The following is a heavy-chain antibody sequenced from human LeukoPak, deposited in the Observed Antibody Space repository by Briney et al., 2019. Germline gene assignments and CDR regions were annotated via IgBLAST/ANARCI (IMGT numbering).Heavy chain of an antibody. CDR2: ISISGSDT. D-gene: IGHD5-24*01. J-gene: IGHJ4*02. V-gene: IGHV3-11*01. Sequence: GGSLRLSCAASGFAFSDYYMSWIRQAPGKGLDWLSYISISGSDTFYADSVSGRFTISRDNAKNSLFLQMNSLRVEDTAVYYCARGNNTFEMATLALDHWGQGPLVTVSS. CDR1: GFAFSDYY. CDR3: ARGNNTFEMATLALDH.